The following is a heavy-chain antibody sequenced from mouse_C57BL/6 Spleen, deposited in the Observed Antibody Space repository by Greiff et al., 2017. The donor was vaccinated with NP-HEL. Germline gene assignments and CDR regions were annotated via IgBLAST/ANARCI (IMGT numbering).Heavy chain of an antibody. Sequence: EVHLVESGGGLVKPGGSLKLSCAASGFTFSDYGMHWVRQAPEKGLEWVAYISSGSSTIYYADTVKGRFTISRDNAKNTLFLQMTSLRSEDTAMYYCAGGYYGYYFDYWGQGTTLTVSS. CDR2: ISSGSSTI. V-gene: IGHV5-17*01. D-gene: IGHD1-1*02. CDR1: GFTFSDYG. J-gene: IGHJ2*01. CDR3: AGGYYGYYFDY.